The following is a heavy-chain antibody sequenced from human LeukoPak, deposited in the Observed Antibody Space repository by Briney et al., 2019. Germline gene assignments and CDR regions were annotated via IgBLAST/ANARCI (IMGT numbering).Heavy chain of an antibody. J-gene: IGHJ4*02. Sequence: ASVKVSCKASGYTFTGYYMHWVRQAPGQGLEWMGRINPNSGGTNYAQKFQGRVTMTRDTSISTAYMELSRLRSDDTAVYYCASRYTTSRHFDWDVDYWGQGTLLTVSS. CDR3: ASRYTTSRHFDWDVDY. V-gene: IGHV1-2*06. D-gene: IGHD3-9*01. CDR1: GYTFTGYY. CDR2: INPNSGGT.